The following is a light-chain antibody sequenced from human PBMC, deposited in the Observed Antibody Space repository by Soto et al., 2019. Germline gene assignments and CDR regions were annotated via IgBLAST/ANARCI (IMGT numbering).Light chain of an antibody. V-gene: IGKV1-5*01. CDR2: DAS. J-gene: IGKJ1*01. CDR3: QQYNSYWT. Sequence: DIRMTQSPSTLSAFVGETVAITCRASQSISLSLAWYQQKPGKAPDLLISDASNLERGVPSRFSGSGSGTEFTLTISSLQPDDFATHYCQQYNSYWTFGPGTKV. CDR1: QSISLS.